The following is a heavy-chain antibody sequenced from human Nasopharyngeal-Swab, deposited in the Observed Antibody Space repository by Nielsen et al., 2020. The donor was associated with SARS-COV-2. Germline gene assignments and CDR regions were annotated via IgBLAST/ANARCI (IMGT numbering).Heavy chain of an antibody. Sequence: CQAPGMGLEWIGSIYYSGSTYYNPSLKSRVTISVDTSKNQFSLKLSSVTAADTAVYYCARGEPYYDSSGYYLGVYAFDIWGQGTMVTVSS. CDR3: ARGEPYYDSSGYYLGVYAFDI. D-gene: IGHD3-22*01. J-gene: IGHJ3*02. V-gene: IGHV4-39*07. CDR2: IYYSGST.